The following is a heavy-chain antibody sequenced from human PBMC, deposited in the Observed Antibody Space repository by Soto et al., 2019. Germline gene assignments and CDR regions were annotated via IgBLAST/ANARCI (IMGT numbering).Heavy chain of an antibody. CDR2: INTYNGNR. V-gene: IGHV1-18*01. CDR3: ARERLSGYASSGVYS. CDR1: GYSFSSYG. D-gene: IGHD3-22*01. J-gene: IGHJ5*01. Sequence: QVQLVQSGAELRKPGASVKVSCKASGYSFSSYGINWVRQAPGQGLEWMGWINTYNGNRNYAQKFEDRVTMTTATSSNRADMELRSLKSVDTAISYCARERLSGYASSGVYSWRHGTLVTVSS.